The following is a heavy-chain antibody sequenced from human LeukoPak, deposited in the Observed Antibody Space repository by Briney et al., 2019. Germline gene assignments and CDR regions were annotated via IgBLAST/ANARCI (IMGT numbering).Heavy chain of an antibody. CDR2: ISYDGSNK. D-gene: IGHD3-22*01. J-gene: IGHJ4*02. V-gene: IGHV3-30-3*01. CDR1: GFTFSSYA. Sequence: GRSLRLSCAASGFTFSSYAMHWVRQAPGKGLEWVAVISYDGSNKYYADSVKGRFTISRDNSKNTLYLQMNSLRAEDTAVYYCARDRFYYDSSGSAFDYWGQGTLVTVSS. CDR3: ARDRFYYDSSGSAFDY.